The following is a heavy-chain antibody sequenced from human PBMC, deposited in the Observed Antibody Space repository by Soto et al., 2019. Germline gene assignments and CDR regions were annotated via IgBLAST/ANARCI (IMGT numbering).Heavy chain of an antibody. V-gene: IGHV3-21*06. CDR1: GFNSNSYT. D-gene: IGHD2-2*01. CDR2: ISRFSDRT. J-gene: IGHJ4*01. CDR3: ARTDCSSSTCPSDLVGATTMDY. Sequence: VGSLRLSCSASGFNSNSYTMNWVRQAPGKGLEWVSSISRFSDRTYYADSVKGRFAIFRANAENSVYLQVNSLRAEDTAVYYCARTDCSSSTCPSDLVGATTMDYWGHGTPVTVSS.